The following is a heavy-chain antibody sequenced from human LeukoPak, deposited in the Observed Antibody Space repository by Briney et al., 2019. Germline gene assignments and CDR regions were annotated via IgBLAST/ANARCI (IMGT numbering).Heavy chain of an antibody. D-gene: IGHD2-2*01. Sequence: GSSVKVSCKASGDTFTSYAISWVRQAPGQGLEWMGRIIPIIGIANYAQKFQGRVTITADKSTSTAYMELSSLRSEDTAVYYCARDPHIVVVPASTWFDPWGQGTLVTVSS. V-gene: IGHV1-69*04. CDR3: ARDPHIVVVPASTWFDP. J-gene: IGHJ5*02. CDR2: IIPIIGIA. CDR1: GDTFTSYA.